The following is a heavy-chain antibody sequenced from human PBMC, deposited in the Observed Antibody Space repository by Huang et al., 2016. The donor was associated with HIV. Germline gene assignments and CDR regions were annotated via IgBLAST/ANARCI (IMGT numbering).Heavy chain of an antibody. D-gene: IGHD3-22*01. CDR2: ISYDGNKQ. V-gene: IGHV3-30-3*01. Sequence: QVQLVESGGGVVQPGRSLRLSCAASGFTFRSYGMHWVRQAPGRGLEWVAAISYDGNKQHYAKSGRGRFTIARDNSKTTLYLQMNSPGAEDTAVYYCARDLGGYYDSSGYPDYWGQGALVTVSS. CDR1: GFTFRSYG. J-gene: IGHJ4*02. CDR3: ARDLGGYYDSSGYPDY.